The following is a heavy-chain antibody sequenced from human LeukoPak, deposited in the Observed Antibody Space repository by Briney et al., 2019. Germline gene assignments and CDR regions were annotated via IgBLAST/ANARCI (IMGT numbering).Heavy chain of an antibody. CDR1: GGSISSYY. J-gene: IGHJ4*02. CDR2: IYYSGST. Sequence: SETLSLTCTVSGGSISSYYWSWIRQPPGKGLEWIGYIYYSGSTNYNPSLKSRVTISVDTSKNQFSLKLSSVTAADTAVYYCARVGYYDSSGYYIDHWGQGTLVTVSS. D-gene: IGHD3-22*01. V-gene: IGHV4-59*01. CDR3: ARVGYYDSSGYYIDH.